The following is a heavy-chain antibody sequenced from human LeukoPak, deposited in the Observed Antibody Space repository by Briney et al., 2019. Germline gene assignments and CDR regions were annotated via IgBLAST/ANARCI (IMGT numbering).Heavy chain of an antibody. Sequence: GGSLRLSCAASGLTFSIYWMSRVRQAPGKGLEWVAVISYDGSNKYCADSVKGRFTISRDNSKNTLYLQMNSLRAEDTAVYYCARDLDSGYSSSWFFDYWGQGTLVTVSS. CDR1: GLTFSIYW. CDR3: ARDLDSGYSSSWFFDY. D-gene: IGHD6-13*01. CDR2: ISYDGSNK. J-gene: IGHJ4*02. V-gene: IGHV3-30-3*01.